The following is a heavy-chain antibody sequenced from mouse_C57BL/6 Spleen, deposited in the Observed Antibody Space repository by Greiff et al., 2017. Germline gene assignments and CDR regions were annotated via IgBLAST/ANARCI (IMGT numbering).Heavy chain of an antibody. CDR1: GYTFTSYW. CDR2: IYPGSGST. J-gene: IGHJ3*01. D-gene: IGHD2-4*01. V-gene: IGHV1-55*01. Sequence: QVQLQQSGAELVKPGASVKMSCKASGYTFTSYWITWVKQRPGQGLEWIGDIYPGSGSTNYNEKFKSKATLTVDTSSSTAYMQLSSLTSEDSAVYYCASYDYDPLWFAYWGQGTLVTVSA. CDR3: ASYDYDPLWFAY.